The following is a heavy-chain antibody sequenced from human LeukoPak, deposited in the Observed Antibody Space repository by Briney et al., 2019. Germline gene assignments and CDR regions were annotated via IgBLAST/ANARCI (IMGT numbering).Heavy chain of an antibody. Sequence: GGSLRLSCAASGFTFSNYGMSWVRQAPGKGLAWVSAISGSGDSTYYADSVKGRFTISRDNAKNTLYLQMNSLRAEDTAVYYCARDSWNYYDSSGYYGYWGQGTLVTVSS. CDR1: GFTFSNYG. CDR2: ISGSGDST. CDR3: ARDSWNYYDSSGYYGY. J-gene: IGHJ4*02. D-gene: IGHD3-22*01. V-gene: IGHV3-23*01.